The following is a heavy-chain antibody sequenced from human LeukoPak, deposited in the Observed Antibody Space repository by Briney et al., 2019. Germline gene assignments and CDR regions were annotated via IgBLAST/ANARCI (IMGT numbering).Heavy chain of an antibody. V-gene: IGHV3-30*02. CDR3: AKDKGGRSCSSTSCYTGPRD. Sequence: PGGSLRLSCAASGFTFSSYGMHWVRQAPGKGLEWVAFIRYDGSNKYYADSVKGRFTISRDNSKNTLYLQMNSLRAEDTAVYYCAKDKGGRSCSSTSCYTGPRDWGQGTLVTVSS. CDR2: IRYDGSNK. D-gene: IGHD2-2*02. J-gene: IGHJ4*02. CDR1: GFTFSSYG.